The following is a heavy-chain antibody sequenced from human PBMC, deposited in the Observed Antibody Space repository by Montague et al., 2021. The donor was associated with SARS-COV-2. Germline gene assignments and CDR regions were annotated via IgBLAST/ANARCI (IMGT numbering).Heavy chain of an antibody. J-gene: IGHJ3*02. V-gene: IGHV2-70*01. CDR1: GFSLSTPNVG. CDR3: ARIWGATRGDAFDI. D-gene: IGHD1-26*01. CDR2: IDWDDDK. Sequence: PALVKPTQTLTLTCTFSGFSLSTPNVGVAWIRQPPGKALEWLALIDWDDDKCYSTSLKTRLTISKDTSKNQVVLTMTNMDPVDTATYYCARIWGATRGDAFDIWGQGTMVTVSS.